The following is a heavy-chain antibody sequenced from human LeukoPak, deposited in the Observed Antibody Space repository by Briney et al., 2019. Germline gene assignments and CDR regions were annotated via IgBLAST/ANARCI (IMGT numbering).Heavy chain of an antibody. CDR1: GGSFSGYC. D-gene: IGHD2-2*01. CDR2: INHSGST. CDR3: ASRSNKLKIVPAAPDGSGSGAFGI. J-gene: IGHJ3*02. V-gene: IGHV4-34*01. Sequence: PSETLSLTCAVYGGSFSGYCWSWIRQPPGKGLEWIGEINHSGSTNYNPSLKSRVTISVDTSKNQFSLKLSSVSAADTAVYYCASRSNKLKIVPAAPDGSGSGAFGIWGQGTMVTVSS.